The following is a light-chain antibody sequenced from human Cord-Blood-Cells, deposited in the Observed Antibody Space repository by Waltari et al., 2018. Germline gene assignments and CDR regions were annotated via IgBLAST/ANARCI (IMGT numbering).Light chain of an antibody. CDR3: CSYAGSSTFEV. Sequence: QSALTQPASVSGSPGQSITISCTGTSSDVGSYNLVSWSQQHPGKALKPMIDEGSRRPSGVSNRFSGSKSGNTAALTISGLQAEVEAHYYGCSYAGSSTFEVFGGGTKLTVL. J-gene: IGLJ3*02. V-gene: IGLV2-23*03. CDR2: EGS. CDR1: SSDVGSYNL.